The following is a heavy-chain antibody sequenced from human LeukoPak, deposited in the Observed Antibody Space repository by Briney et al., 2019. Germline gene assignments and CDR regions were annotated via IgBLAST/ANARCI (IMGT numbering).Heavy chain of an antibody. CDR2: IYYSGST. J-gene: IGHJ6*04. V-gene: IGHV4-59*01. CDR1: GGSISSYY. CDR3: ARTSGYGDYAMDV. D-gene: IGHD4-17*01. Sequence: SETLSLTCTVSGGSISSYYWSWIRQPPGKGLEWIGYIYYSGSTNYNPSLKSRVTISVDTSKNQFSLKLSSVTAADTAVYYCARTSGYGDYAMDVWGKGTTVTVSS.